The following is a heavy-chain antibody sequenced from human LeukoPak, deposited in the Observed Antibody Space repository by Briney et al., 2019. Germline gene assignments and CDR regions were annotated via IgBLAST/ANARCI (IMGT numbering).Heavy chain of an antibody. CDR3: ARDASHGSCSDY. CDR1: GFTFGNYW. CDR2: INKDGSVI. D-gene: IGHD1-26*01. V-gene: IGHV3-7*01. Sequence: GGSLRLSCAASGFTFGNYWMSWVRQAPGLGLEWLAYINKDGSVIYYVDSVKGRFTISRDNAKNSLYLQMNSLRAEDTAVYYCARDASHGSCSDYWGRGTLVTVSS. J-gene: IGHJ4*02.